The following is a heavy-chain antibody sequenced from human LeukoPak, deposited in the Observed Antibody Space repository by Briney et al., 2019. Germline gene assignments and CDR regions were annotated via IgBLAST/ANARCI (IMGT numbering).Heavy chain of an antibody. CDR1: GFTFSSYA. D-gene: IGHD3-16*02. J-gene: IGHJ4*02. V-gene: IGHV3-23*01. Sequence: GGSLRLSCAASGFTFSSYAMSWVRQAPGKGLEWVSAISGSGGSTYYADSVKGRFTISRDNSKNTLYLQMNSLRAEDTAVYYCAKAGQSFCYTASFDYWGQGSLVTVSS. CDR3: AKAGQSFCYTASFDY. CDR2: ISGSGGST.